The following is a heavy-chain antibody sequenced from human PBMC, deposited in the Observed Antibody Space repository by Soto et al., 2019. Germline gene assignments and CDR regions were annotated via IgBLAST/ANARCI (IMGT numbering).Heavy chain of an antibody. V-gene: IGHV3-48*03. Sequence: GGSLRLSCAASRVTFSTYEMNWVRQAPGKGREWVSYIRSSGYTVYYADSVKGRFTISRDNTRHSLYLQMNSLRDEDTALYYCVRYCSTTLCNGVATRPFDYWGQGTLVTVSS. CDR2: IRSSGYTV. J-gene: IGHJ4*02. CDR1: RVTFSTYE. D-gene: IGHD2-2*01. CDR3: VRYCSTTLCNGVATRPFDY.